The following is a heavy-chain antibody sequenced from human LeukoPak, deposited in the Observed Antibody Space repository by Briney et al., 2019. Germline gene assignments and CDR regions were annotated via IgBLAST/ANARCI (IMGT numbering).Heavy chain of an antibody. D-gene: IGHD1-1*01. CDR1: SYSISSGYH. CDR2: IYRSGIT. Sequence: SETLSLTCAVSSYSISSGYHWGWIRQPPGKGLEWIGNIYRSGITYYNPSLKSRVTISVDTSKNQFSLKLSSVTAADTAVYYCTRVNWVVDYWGQGTLVTVSS. J-gene: IGHJ4*02. CDR3: TRVNWVVDY. V-gene: IGHV4-38-2*01.